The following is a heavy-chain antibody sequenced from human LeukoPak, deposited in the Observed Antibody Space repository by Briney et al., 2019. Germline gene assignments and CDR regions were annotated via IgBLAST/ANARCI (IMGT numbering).Heavy chain of an antibody. CDR1: GGSFSVYY. CDR2: INHSGST. D-gene: IGHD3-9*01. J-gene: IGHJ4*02. CDR3: ARGVRDYDILNY. V-gene: IGHV4-34*01. Sequence: SETLSLTCAVYGGSFSVYYWSWIRQPPGKGLEWIGEINHSGSTNYNPSLKSRVTLSVDTSKNQFSLKLSSVTAADTAVYYCARGVRDYDILNYWGQGTLVTVSS.